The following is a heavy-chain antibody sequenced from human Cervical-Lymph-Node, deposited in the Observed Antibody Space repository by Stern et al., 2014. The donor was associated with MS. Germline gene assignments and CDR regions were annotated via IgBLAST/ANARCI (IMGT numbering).Heavy chain of an antibody. J-gene: IGHJ1*01. CDR2: ISRSSTDI. D-gene: IGHD4-11*01. V-gene: IGHV3-21*02. CDR3: AKGATPTTHSRGD. CDR1: GFTFRSSS. Sequence: VQLVESGGGLVKPGGSLRLSCAGSGFTFRSSSMNWVRQAPGKGLEWVASISRSSTDIYYADSVKGRFTISRDDAINSLYLQMNSLRADDTAVYYCAKGATPTTHSRGDWGQGTLVTISS.